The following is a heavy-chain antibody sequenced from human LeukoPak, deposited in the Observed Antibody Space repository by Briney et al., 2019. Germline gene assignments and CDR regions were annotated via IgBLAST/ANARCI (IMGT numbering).Heavy chain of an antibody. D-gene: IGHD6-19*01. V-gene: IGHV4-34*01. CDR2: INHSGST. J-gene: IGHJ4*02. CDR1: GGSFSGYY. Sequence: PSGTLSLTCAVYGGSFSGYYWSWIRQPPGKGLEWIGEINHSGSTNYNPSLKSRVTISVDTSKNQFSLKLSSVTAADTAVYYCARGLGSSGWYVDYWGQGTLVTVSS. CDR3: ARGLGSSGWYVDY.